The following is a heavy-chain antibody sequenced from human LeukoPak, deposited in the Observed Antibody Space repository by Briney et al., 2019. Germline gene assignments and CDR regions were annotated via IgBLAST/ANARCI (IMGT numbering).Heavy chain of an antibody. V-gene: IGHV3-23*01. D-gene: IGHD5-24*01. CDR3: AKERGYGYNHIDY. CDR2: SGSGGST. CDR1: GFTFSSYE. J-gene: IGHJ4*02. Sequence: GGSLRLSCAASGFTFSSYEMNWVRQAPGKGLEWVSTSGSGGSTYYADSVKGRFTISRDKSKNTVYLQMNSLRAEDTAVYYCAKERGYGYNHIDYWGQGTLVTVSS.